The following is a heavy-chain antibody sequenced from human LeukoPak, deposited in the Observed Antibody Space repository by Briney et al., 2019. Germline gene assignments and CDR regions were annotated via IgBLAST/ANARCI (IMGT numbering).Heavy chain of an antibody. V-gene: IGHV1-69*04. Sequence: ASVKVSCKASGGTFSSYTISWVRQAPGQGLEWMGRIIPTLGIANYAQKFQGRVTITADKSTSTAYMELSSLRSEDTVVYYCAREKTGTKYYFDYWGQGTLVTVSS. CDR3: AREKTGTKYYFDY. D-gene: IGHD1-7*01. CDR2: IIPTLGIA. J-gene: IGHJ4*02. CDR1: GGTFSSYT.